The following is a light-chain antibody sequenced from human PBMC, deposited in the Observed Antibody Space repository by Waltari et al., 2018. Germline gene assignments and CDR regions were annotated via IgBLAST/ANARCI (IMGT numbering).Light chain of an antibody. J-gene: IGLJ1*01. V-gene: IGLV1-44*01. CDR3: ASWDDTLNGYV. CDR1: SSNLGSNP. Sequence: QSLLTQPPSASGTPGQRVTIPCSGSSSNLGSNPVIWYQQHPGTAPNLLIRSNSQRPSGVPARISGSKSGTSASLAISGLQSEDEAQYFCASWDDTLNGYVFGIGTKVTVL. CDR2: SNS.